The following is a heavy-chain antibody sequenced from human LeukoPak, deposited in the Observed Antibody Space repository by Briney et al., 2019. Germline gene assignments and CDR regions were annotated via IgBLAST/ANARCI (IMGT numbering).Heavy chain of an antibody. D-gene: IGHD3-22*01. CDR2: IYYSGST. CDR1: GGSISSYY. J-gene: IGHJ4*02. Sequence: PSETLSLTCTVSGGSISSYYWSWIRQPPGKGLEWIGYIYYSGSTNYNPSLKSRVTISVDTSKNQFSLKLSSVTAADTAVYYCARQKWYYYDSSGYYSGGFDYWGQGTLVTVSS. V-gene: IGHV4-59*08. CDR3: ARQKWYYYDSSGYYSGGFDY.